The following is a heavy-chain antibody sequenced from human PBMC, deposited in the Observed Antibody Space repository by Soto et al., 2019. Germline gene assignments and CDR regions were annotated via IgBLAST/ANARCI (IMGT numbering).Heavy chain of an antibody. D-gene: IGHD6-6*01. V-gene: IGHV1-69*01. CDR2: IIPMFGTP. Sequence: QVQLVQSGAEVKKPGSSVKVSCKASGGSFNSYAMSWVRQATGQGLEWMGGIIPMFGTPKYPQKFQGRVTITADESTSTVYMELSSLRSDDTAIYYCASTKRPDGTSSVDYWGTGTLVTVSS. CDR3: ASTKRPDGTSSVDY. CDR1: GGSFNSYA. J-gene: IGHJ4*02.